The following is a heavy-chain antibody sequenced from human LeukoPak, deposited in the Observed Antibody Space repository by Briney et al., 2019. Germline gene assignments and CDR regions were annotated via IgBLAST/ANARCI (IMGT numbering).Heavy chain of an antibody. CDR1: GYTFTSYG. D-gene: IGHD6-13*01. J-gene: IGHJ5*02. V-gene: IGHV1-18*01. CDR3: ARDNHSGSWSWFDP. Sequence: ASVKVSCKASGYTFTSYGISWVRQAPGQGLEWMGWISAYNGNTNYAQKLQGRVTMTIDTSTSTTYMELRSLRSDDTAVYYCARDNHSGSWSWFDPWGQGTLVTVSS. CDR2: ISAYNGNT.